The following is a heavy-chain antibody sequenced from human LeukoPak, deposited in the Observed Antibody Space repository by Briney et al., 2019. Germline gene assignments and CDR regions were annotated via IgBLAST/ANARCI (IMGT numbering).Heavy chain of an antibody. CDR1: GYTFTSYD. D-gene: IGHD5-18*01. CDR2: MNPNSGNT. J-gene: IGHJ6*02. CDR3: AKRYCYGYYSLEYYGMDV. Sequence: VASVKVSCKASGYTFTSYDINWVRQATGQGLEWMGWMNPNSGNTGYAQKFQGRVTMTRNTSISTAYMELSSLRSEDTAVYYCAKRYCYGYYSLEYYGMDVWGQGTTVTVSS. V-gene: IGHV1-8*01.